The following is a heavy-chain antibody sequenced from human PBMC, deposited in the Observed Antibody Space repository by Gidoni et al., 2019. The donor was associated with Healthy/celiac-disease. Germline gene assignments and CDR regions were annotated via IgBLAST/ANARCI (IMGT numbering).Heavy chain of an antibody. V-gene: IGHV4-34*01. D-gene: IGHD3-3*01. J-gene: IGHJ6*02. Sequence: QVQLQQWGAGLLKPSETLSLTCAVYGGSFSGYYWSWIRQPPGKGLEWIGEINHSGSTNYNPSLKSRVTISVDTSKNQFSLKLSSVTAADTAVYYCARGGSYDFWNYYGMDVWGQGTTVTVSS. CDR2: INHSGST. CDR1: GGSFSGYY. CDR3: ARGGSYDFWNYYGMDV.